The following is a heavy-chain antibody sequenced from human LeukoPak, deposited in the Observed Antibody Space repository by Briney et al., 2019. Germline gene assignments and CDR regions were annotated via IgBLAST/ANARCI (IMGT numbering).Heavy chain of an antibody. CDR2: ISGSGGST. D-gene: IGHD6-19*01. J-gene: IGHJ4*02. Sequence: QPGRSLRLSCAASGFTFSSYGMHWVRQAPGKGLERVSGISGSGGSTNYADSVKGRFTISRDNSKNTLYLQMNSLRAEDTAVYYCAKAGGSGWHYLDYWGQGTLVTVSS. V-gene: IGHV3-23*01. CDR1: GFTFSSYG. CDR3: AKAGGSGWHYLDY.